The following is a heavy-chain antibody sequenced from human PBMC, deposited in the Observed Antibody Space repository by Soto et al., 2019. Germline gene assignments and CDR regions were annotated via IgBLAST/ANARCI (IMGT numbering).Heavy chain of an antibody. J-gene: IGHJ6*02. CDR2: IWYDGSNK. V-gene: IGHV3-33*01. Sequence: QVQLVESGGGVVQPGRSLRLSCAASGFTFSSYGMHWVRQAPGKGLEWVAVIWYDGSNKYYADSVKGRFTISRDNSXNTLYLQMNSLRAEDTAGYYGATDMSCSWGQQDHYYYGMDVWGQGTTVSVSS. CDR1: GFTFSSYG. CDR3: ATDMSCSWGQQDHYYYGMDV. D-gene: IGHD2-15*01.